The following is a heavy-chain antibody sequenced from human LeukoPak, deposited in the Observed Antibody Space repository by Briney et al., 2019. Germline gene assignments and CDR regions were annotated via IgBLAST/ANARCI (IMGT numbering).Heavy chain of an antibody. CDR1: GFTVSSNY. J-gene: IGHJ3*02. V-gene: IGHV3-53*01. D-gene: IGHD6-19*01. CDR2: IYSGGST. CDR3: ARVGSVAGTEAFDI. Sequence: GRSLRLSCAASGFTVSSNYMSWVRQAPGKGLEWVSVIYSGGSTYYADSVKGRFTISRDNSKNTLYLQMNSLRAEDTAVSYCARVGSVAGTEAFDIWGQGTMVTVSS.